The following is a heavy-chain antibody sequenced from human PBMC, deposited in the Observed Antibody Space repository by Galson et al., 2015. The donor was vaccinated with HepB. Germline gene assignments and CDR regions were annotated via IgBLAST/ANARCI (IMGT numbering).Heavy chain of an antibody. CDR2: TYYRSKWYN. D-gene: IGHD3-10*01. Sequence: CAISGDSVSSNSAAWNWIRQSPSRGLEWLGRTYYRSKWYNDYAVSVKSRITINPDTSKNQFSLQLNSVTPEDTAVYYCARDLAYYYGSGSYGFDYWGQGTLVTVSS. CDR1: GDSVSSNSAA. V-gene: IGHV6-1*01. CDR3: ARDLAYYYGSGSYGFDY. J-gene: IGHJ4*02.